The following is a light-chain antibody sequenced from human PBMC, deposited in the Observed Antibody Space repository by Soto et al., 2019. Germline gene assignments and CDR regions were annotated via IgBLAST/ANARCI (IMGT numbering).Light chain of an antibody. CDR1: QSINSW. Sequence: DLQMTQSPSTLSASVGDRVTITCRASQSINSWLAWYQQKPGKAPRLLIYRASSLEGGVPSRFSGSGSGAQFTLPVSSLQPDDFATYYCQPYDSYSGTFGPGTNVDIK. J-gene: IGKJ3*01. V-gene: IGKV1-5*03. CDR2: RAS. CDR3: QPYDSYSGT.